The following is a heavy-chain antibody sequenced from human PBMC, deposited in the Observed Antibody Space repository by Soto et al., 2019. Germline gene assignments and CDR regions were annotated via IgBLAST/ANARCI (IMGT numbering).Heavy chain of an antibody. Sequence: SETLSLTCTVSGGSISSYYWSWIRQPPGKGLEWIGYIYYSGSTNYNPSLKSRVTISVDTSKNQFSLKLSSVTAADTAVYYCARAVETADYIWGIDSYYMDVWGKGTTVTVSS. CDR1: GGSISSYY. CDR3: ARAVETADYIWGIDSYYMDV. D-gene: IGHD3-16*01. V-gene: IGHV4-59*01. CDR2: IYYSGST. J-gene: IGHJ6*03.